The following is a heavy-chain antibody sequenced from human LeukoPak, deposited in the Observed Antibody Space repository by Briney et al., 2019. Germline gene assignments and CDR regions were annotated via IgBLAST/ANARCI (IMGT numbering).Heavy chain of an antibody. CDR2: IFGNGDTT. CDR3: EKRNTMVRGGPCFDY. J-gene: IGHJ4*02. D-gene: IGHD3-10*01. V-gene: IGHV3-23*01. CDR1: GFSFRIYA. Sequence: GGSLRLSCGASGFSFRIYAMNGVREAPGKGLEGGSIIFGNGDTTYYADSVKSRFTGSRDNSKDTLYLEMNDWRPDDTAIYYCEKRNTMVRGGPCFDYWGQGLLVTVSS.